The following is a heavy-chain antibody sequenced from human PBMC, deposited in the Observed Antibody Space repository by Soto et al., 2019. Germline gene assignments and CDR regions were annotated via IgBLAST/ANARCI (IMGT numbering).Heavy chain of an antibody. V-gene: IGHV4-34*01. Sequence: SETLSLTCAVYGGSFSGYYWSWIRQPPGKGLEWIGEINHSGSTNYNPSLKSRVTISVDTSKNQFSLKLSSVTAADTAVYYCASSLEGYYDFWSGYSRQFDYWGQGTLVTVSS. CDR3: ASSLEGYYDFWSGYSRQFDY. CDR2: INHSGST. D-gene: IGHD3-3*01. CDR1: GGSFSGYY. J-gene: IGHJ4*02.